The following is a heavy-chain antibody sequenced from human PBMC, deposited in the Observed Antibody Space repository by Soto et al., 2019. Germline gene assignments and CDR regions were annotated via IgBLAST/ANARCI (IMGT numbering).Heavy chain of an antibody. V-gene: IGHV3-13*01. Sequence: EVQLVESGGGLVQPGGSLRLSCVASGFTFSSHDMHWVRQVPGKGLEWVSGTGTTGDTYYPGSVKGRFIVSKEDAKNSLFLQMNNMRAEDTAVYYCAREQLSADGSWFFDLWGRGTLVTVSS. CDR1: GFTFSSHD. CDR2: TGTTGDT. D-gene: IGHD6-6*01. CDR3: AREQLSADGSWFFDL. J-gene: IGHJ2*01.